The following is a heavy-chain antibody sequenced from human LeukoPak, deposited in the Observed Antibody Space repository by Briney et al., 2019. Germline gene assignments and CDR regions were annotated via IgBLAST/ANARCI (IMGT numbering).Heavy chain of an antibody. J-gene: IGHJ3*01. CDR3: TTAMVPADAFDV. V-gene: IGHV4-30-2*01. CDR2: IYDGGNS. D-gene: IGHD5-18*01. Sequence: SETLSLTCAVSGGSISSVRYSWSWIRQPPGKGLEWIGYIYDGGNSYYNPSLKSRVTISIDRAKSQFSLRLSSVTAADTAVYYCTTAMVPADAFDVWGQGTLVTVSS. CDR1: GGSISSVRYS.